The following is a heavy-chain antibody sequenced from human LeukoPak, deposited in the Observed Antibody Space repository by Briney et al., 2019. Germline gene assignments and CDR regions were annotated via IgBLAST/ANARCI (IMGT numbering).Heavy chain of an antibody. D-gene: IGHD3-3*01. J-gene: IGHJ4*02. CDR1: GFTFSSYA. CDR2: ISYDGSNK. V-gene: IGHV3-30-3*01. CDR3: ARDRRFLEWSVDY. Sequence: GGSLRLSCAASGFTFSSYAMHWVRQAPGKGLEWVAVISYDGSNKYYADSVKGRFTISRDNSKNTLYLQMNSLRAEDTAVYYCARDRRFLEWSVDYWGQGTLVTVSS.